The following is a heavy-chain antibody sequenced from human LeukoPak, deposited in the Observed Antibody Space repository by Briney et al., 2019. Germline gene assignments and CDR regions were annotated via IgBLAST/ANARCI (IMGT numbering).Heavy chain of an antibody. D-gene: IGHD3-22*01. Sequence: PSETLSLTCTVSGGSISSSSYYWGWIRQPPGKGLEWIGSIYHSGSTYYDPSLKSRVTISVDTSKNQFSLKLSSVTAADTAVYYCARDRYYYDSSGYYAWFAPWGQETLVT. V-gene: IGHV4-39*07. CDR1: GGSISSSSYY. J-gene: IGHJ5*02. CDR2: IYHSGST. CDR3: ARDRYYYDSSGYYAWFAP.